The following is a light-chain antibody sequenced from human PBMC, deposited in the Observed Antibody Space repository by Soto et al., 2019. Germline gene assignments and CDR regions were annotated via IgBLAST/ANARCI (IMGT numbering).Light chain of an antibody. J-gene: IGKJ1*01. CDR2: AAS. Sequence: IQLTQSPSSLSASVGDRVTITCRASQGISSYLAWYQQKPGKAPKLLIYAASTLQSGVPSRFSGSGSGSEFTLTISSLQPDDSATYYCQQYNGYSTWTFGQGTKVDIK. V-gene: IGKV1-9*01. CDR1: QGISSY. CDR3: QQYNGYSTWT.